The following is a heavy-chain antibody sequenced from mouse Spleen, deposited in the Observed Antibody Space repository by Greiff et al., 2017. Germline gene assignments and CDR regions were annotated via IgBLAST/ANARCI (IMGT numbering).Heavy chain of an antibody. D-gene: IGHD2-14*01. Sequence: EVQLQQPGPVLANPGPPVKMSCKAPGYTFTDYYMNRVKQSPGKRLEWIGVINPYNGGTSYNQKFKGKATLTVDKSSSTAYMELNSLTSEDSAVYYCARSGYRYAMDYWGQGTSVTVSS. J-gene: IGHJ4*01. CDR3: ARSGYRYAMDY. V-gene: IGHV1-19*01. CDR1: GYTFTDYY. CDR2: INPYNGGT.